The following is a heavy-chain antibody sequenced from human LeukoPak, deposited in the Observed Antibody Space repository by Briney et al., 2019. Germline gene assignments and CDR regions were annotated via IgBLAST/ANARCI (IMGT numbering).Heavy chain of an antibody. V-gene: IGHV3-30-3*01. CDR3: ATLYPVDYDFWSGYYTVNDDDY. J-gene: IGHJ4*02. CDR1: GFTPSSYA. CDR2: ISYDGSNK. Sequence: GRSLRLSCAASGFTPSSYAMHLVRQAPGKGLEWVAVISYDGSNKYYADSVKGRFTISRDNSKNTLYLQMNSLRAEDTAVYYCATLYPVDYDFWSGYYTVNDDDYWGQGTLVTASS. D-gene: IGHD3-3*01.